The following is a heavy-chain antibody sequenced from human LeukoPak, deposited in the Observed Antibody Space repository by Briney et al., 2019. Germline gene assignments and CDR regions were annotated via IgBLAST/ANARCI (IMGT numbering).Heavy chain of an antibody. J-gene: IGHJ4*02. CDR1: GGSISSYY. CDR2: IYYSGST. Sequence: PSETLSLTCTVSGGSISSYYWSWIRQPPGKGLEWIGYIYYSGSTNYNPSLKSRVTISVDTSKNQFSLKLSSVTAADTAVYYCAGSGYSYPFDYWGQGTLVTVSS. D-gene: IGHD5-18*01. V-gene: IGHV4-59*01. CDR3: AGSGYSYPFDY.